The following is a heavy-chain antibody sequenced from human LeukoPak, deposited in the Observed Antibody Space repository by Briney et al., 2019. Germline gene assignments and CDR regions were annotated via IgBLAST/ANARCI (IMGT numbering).Heavy chain of an antibody. D-gene: IGHD5-24*01. J-gene: IGHJ4*02. CDR2: IIPIFGTA. CDR1: GGTFSSYA. V-gene: IGHV1-69*13. Sequence: ASVKVSCKASGGTFSSYAISWVRQAPGQGLEWMGGIIPIFGTANYAQKFQGRVTITADESTSTAYMELSSLRSEDTAVYYCASIPHRDGYNNWGQGTLVTVSS. CDR3: ASIPHRDGYNN.